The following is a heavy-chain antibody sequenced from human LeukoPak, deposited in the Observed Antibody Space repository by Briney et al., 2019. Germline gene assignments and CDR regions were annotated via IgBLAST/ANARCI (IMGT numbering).Heavy chain of an antibody. CDR1: GFTFSSYG. CDR3: AKDLAHFGVVIMLGY. CDR2: IRYDGSNK. V-gene: IGHV3-30*02. Sequence: PGGSLRLSSAASGFTFSSYGMHWVRQAPGKGLGWVAFIRYDGSNKYYADSVKGRFTISRDNSKNTLYLQMNSLRAEDTAVYYCAKDLAHFGVVIMLGYWGQGTLVTVSS. J-gene: IGHJ4*02. D-gene: IGHD3-3*01.